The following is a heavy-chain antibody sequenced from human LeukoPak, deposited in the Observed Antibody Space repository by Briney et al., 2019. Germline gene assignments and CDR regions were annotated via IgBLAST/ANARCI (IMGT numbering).Heavy chain of an antibody. CDR1: GYTFTGYY. Sequence: SSVKVSCQASGYTFTGYYMHWVGQAPGQGLEGMGWINPNTGGTNYTQKFQGRVTMTRDTSISTAYMELSRLRSDNTAVYYCARVAAADPYNWFDPWGQGTLVTVSS. CDR3: ARVAAADPYNWFDP. CDR2: INPNTGGT. J-gene: IGHJ5*02. D-gene: IGHD6-13*01. V-gene: IGHV1-2*02.